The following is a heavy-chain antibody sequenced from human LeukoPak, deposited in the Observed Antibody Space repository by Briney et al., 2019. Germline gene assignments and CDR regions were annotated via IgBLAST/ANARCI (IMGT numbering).Heavy chain of an antibody. D-gene: IGHD5-12*01. Sequence: GSLRLSCTASGFTFSSFAMHWVRQAPGKGLEWVTIISYDGSNALYADSVKGRFTISRDNSKNTLYLQMNSLRAEDTAVYYCARGGSGYDLDPFDYWGQGTLVTVSS. CDR1: GFTFSSFA. CDR2: ISYDGSNA. CDR3: ARGGSGYDLDPFDY. J-gene: IGHJ4*02. V-gene: IGHV3-30-3*01.